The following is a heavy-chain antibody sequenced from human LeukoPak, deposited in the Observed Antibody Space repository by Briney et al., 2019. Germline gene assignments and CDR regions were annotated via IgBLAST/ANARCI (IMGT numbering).Heavy chain of an antibody. J-gene: IGHJ6*03. CDR2: INPSGSST. D-gene: IGHD1-26*01. CDR1: GYTFTSYY. Sequence: ASVKVSCKASGYTFTSYYIHWVRQAPGQGLEWMGLINPSGSSTSYAQKFQGRLSLTRDMSTSTDYMELSSLRSEDTAVYYCARIVGEARGYWGYYYYYYMDVWGKGTTVTVSS. CDR3: ARIVGEARGYWGYYYYYYMDV. V-gene: IGHV1-46*01.